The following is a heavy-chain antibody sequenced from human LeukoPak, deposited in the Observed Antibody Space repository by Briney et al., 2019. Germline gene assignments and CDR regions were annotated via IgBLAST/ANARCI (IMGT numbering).Heavy chain of an antibody. V-gene: IGHV4-39*07. D-gene: IGHD5-12*01. J-gene: IGHJ4*02. CDR1: GGSISSSSYY. CDR2: IHYSGSI. CDR3: ARVSGYDWESFYDY. Sequence: SETLSLTCTVSGGSISSSSYYWGWIRQPPGKGLEWIGSIHYSGSIYYNLSLKSRLTISVDTSKNQFSLKLSSVTAADTAVYYCARVSGYDWESFYDYWGQGTLVTVSS.